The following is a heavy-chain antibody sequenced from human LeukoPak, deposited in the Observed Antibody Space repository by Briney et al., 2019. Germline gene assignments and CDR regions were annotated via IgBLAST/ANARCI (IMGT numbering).Heavy chain of an antibody. Sequence: GGSLRLSCAASGFTSSGYSMNWVRQAPGKGLEWVSSISTTSDYIHYADSLKGRVAISRDNAKNSLYLQMNSLRAEDTAIYYCARGGIYSQGFDYWGQGSLVTVSS. D-gene: IGHD6-13*01. V-gene: IGHV3-21*01. CDR3: ARGGIYSQGFDY. CDR1: GFTSSGYS. J-gene: IGHJ4*02. CDR2: ISTTSDYI.